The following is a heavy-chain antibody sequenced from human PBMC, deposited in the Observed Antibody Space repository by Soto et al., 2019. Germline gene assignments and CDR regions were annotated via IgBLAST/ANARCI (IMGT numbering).Heavy chain of an antibody. CDR2: IKSKTDGGTT. CDR3: TTELVVVVAAVAEYFQH. D-gene: IGHD2-15*01. CDR1: GFTFSNAW. J-gene: IGHJ1*01. Sequence: EVQLVESGGGLVKPGGSLRLSCAASGFTFSNAWMNWVRQAPGKGLEWVGRIKSKTDGGTTDYAAPVKGRFTISRDDSKNTLYLQMNSLKTEDTAVYYCTTELVVVVAAVAEYFQHWGQGTLVTVSS. V-gene: IGHV3-15*07.